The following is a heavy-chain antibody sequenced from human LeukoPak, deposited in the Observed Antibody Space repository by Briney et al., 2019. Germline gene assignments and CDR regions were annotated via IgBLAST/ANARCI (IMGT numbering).Heavy chain of an antibody. V-gene: IGHV4-34*01. CDR1: GGSFSGYC. CDR2: INHSGST. D-gene: IGHD6-13*01. J-gene: IGHJ4*02. Sequence: TSETLSLTCAVYGGSFSGYCWSWIRQPPGKGLEWIGEINHSGSTNYNPSLKSRVTISVDTSKNQFSLKLNSVTAADTAVYYCARGGFRAAAGTALWYWGQGTLVTVSP. CDR3: ARGGFRAAAGTALWY.